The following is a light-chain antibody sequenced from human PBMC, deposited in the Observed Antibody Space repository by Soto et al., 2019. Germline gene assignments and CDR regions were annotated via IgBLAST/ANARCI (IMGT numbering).Light chain of an antibody. J-gene: IGKJ1*01. V-gene: IGKV3-15*01. CDR2: GAS. CDR3: QQYNNWLRT. CDR1: QSVSSN. Sequence: EIVMTQSPATLSVSPGERATLSCRASQSVSSNLAWYQQKPGQAPRLLIYGASTRATGIPARFSGSASGTEFTLTISSLQSEDFAVYYCQQYNNWLRTFGQGTKVEIK.